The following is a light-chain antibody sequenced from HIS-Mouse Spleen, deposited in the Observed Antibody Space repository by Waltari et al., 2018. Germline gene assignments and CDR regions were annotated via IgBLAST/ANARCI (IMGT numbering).Light chain of an antibody. J-gene: IGKJ1*01. Sequence: DIQLTQSPSTLSASVGDRVTITCRASQSISSWLAWCQHKPGKAPKLLIYKSSSLESGGPSGFSGSGSGTEFPLTISSLQPDDFATYYCQQYNSYPWTFGQGTKVEIK. CDR2: KSS. V-gene: IGKV1-5*03. CDR1: QSISSW. CDR3: QQYNSYPWT.